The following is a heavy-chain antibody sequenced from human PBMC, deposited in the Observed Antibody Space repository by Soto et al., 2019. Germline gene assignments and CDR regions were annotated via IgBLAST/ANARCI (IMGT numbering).Heavy chain of an antibody. Sequence: GGSLRLSCAASGFTFSSYAMNWVRQAPGKGLEWVSTIDYTGGYSYYADSVKGRFTISRDNSQKTLDLQMNSLRAEDTAIYYCARDQGTAMVPFDYWGQGTLVTVSS. CDR1: GFTFSSYA. J-gene: IGHJ4*02. CDR3: ARDQGTAMVPFDY. V-gene: IGHV3-23*01. D-gene: IGHD5-18*01. CDR2: IDYTGGYS.